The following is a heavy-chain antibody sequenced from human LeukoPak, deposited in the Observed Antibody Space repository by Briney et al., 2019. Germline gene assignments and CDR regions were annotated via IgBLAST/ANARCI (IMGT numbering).Heavy chain of an antibody. J-gene: IGHJ4*02. V-gene: IGHV1-18*01. CDR1: GYTFTSYG. Sequence: ASVKVSCKASGYTFTSYGISWVRQAPGQGLEWMGWISAYNGNTNYAQKLQGRVTMTTDTSTSTAYMELSRLRSDDTAVYYCARASTVTTPGYWGQGTLVTVSS. CDR3: ARASTVTTPGY. CDR2: ISAYNGNT. D-gene: IGHD4-17*01.